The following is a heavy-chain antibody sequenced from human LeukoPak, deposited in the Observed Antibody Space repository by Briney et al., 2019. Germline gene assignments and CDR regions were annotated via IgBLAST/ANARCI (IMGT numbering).Heavy chain of an antibody. D-gene: IGHD6-13*01. Sequence: SENLSLTCTVSGGSISSYYWSWIRQPPGKGLEWIGYIYYSGSTNYNPSLKSRVTISVDTSKNQFSLKLSSVTAADTAVYYCARHDTAAAGKGGYYYGMDVWGQGTTVTVSS. CDR3: ARHDTAAAGKGGYYYGMDV. CDR2: IYYSGST. J-gene: IGHJ6*02. V-gene: IGHV4-59*08. CDR1: GGSISSYY.